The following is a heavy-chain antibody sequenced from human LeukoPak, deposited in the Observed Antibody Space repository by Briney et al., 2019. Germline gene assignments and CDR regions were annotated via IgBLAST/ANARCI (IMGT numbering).Heavy chain of an antibody. CDR1: GFAFNFYA. CDR2: IRASGGNT. V-gene: IGHV3-23*01. D-gene: IGHD6-19*01. Sequence: PGRSLRLSCAASGFAFNFYAMTWVRQAPGKGLQWVSTIRASGGNTYYADSARGRFTISRDNSKDTLYLLLNSLTAEDTAIYYCAKPISGGLAVSADCFDPWGQGPLVTVS. CDR3: AKPISGGLAVSADCFDP. J-gene: IGHJ5*02.